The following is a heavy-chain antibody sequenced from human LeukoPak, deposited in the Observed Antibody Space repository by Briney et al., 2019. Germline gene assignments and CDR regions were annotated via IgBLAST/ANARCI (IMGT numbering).Heavy chain of an antibody. D-gene: IGHD2-15*01. V-gene: IGHV1-18*01. CDR2: ISGYNGKT. CDR1: GYTFTNYA. Sequence: ASVKVSCKASGYTFTNYAISWVRQAPGQGLEWMGWISGYNGKTNYVQKLQGRVTMTTDTSTSTVYMDLRSLRSDDTAVYYCARDVGEGYCSGGSCSDRWGQGTLVTVSS. J-gene: IGHJ5*02. CDR3: ARDVGEGYCSGGSCSDR.